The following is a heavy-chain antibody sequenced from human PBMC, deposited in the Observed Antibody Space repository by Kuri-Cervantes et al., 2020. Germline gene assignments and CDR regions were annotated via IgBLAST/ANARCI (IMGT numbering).Heavy chain of an antibody. V-gene: IGHV3-48*02. D-gene: IGHD5-12*01. J-gene: IGHJ4*02. CDR2: ISSSSSTI. CDR3: ARDPVGGVATPGND. Sequence: GDSLKISCAASGFTFSSYDMNWVRQAPGKGLEWVSYISSSSSTIYYADSVKGRFTISRDNAKNSLYLQMNSLRDEDTAVYYCARDPVGGVATPGNDWGQGTLVTVSS. CDR1: GFTFSSYD.